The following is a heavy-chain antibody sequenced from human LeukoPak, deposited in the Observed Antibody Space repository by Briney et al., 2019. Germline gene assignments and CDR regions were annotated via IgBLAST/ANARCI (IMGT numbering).Heavy chain of an antibody. J-gene: IGHJ4*02. CDR2: IYSSGST. Sequence: SETLSLTCTVSGGSISSYYWSWIRQPPGKGLEWIGYIYSSGSTNYNPSLKSRITISVATSKNQFSLKLSSVTAADTAVYYCARFAYCGGHCWYYFDYWGQGSLVTVSS. CDR3: ARFAYCGGHCWYYFDY. V-gene: IGHV4-59*01. CDR1: GGSISSYY. D-gene: IGHD2-21*02.